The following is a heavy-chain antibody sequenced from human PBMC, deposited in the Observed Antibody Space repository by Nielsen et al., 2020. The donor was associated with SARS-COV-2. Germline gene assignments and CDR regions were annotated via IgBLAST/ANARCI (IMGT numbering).Heavy chain of an antibody. Sequence: SETLSLTCTVSGDSSSSSSYYWAWIRQPPGKGLEWVGRISDSGTTHYNPSLQSRVTISVDTSKTQFSLKMSSVTAADTAVYYCAGGSVASGRFFDYWGQGTLVTVSS. V-gene: IGHV4-39*01. CDR2: ISDSGTT. CDR1: GDSSSSSSYY. J-gene: IGHJ4*02. D-gene: IGHD6-19*01. CDR3: AGGSVASGRFFDY.